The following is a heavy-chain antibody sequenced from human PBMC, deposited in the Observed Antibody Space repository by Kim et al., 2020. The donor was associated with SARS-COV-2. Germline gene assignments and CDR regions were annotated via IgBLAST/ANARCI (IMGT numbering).Heavy chain of an antibody. Sequence: GGSLRLSCAASGFTFSSYAMSWVRQAPGKGLEWVSAISGSGGSTYYADSVKGRFTISRDNSKNTLYLQMNSLRAEDTAVYYCAKGPSFHGGWTRKAFDYWGQGTLVTVSS. CDR2: ISGSGGST. CDR1: GFTFSSYA. D-gene: IGHD6-19*01. J-gene: IGHJ4*02. CDR3: AKGPSFHGGWTRKAFDY. V-gene: IGHV3-23*01.